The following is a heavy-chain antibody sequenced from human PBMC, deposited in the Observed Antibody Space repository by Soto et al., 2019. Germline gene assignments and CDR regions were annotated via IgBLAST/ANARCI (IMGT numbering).Heavy chain of an antibody. J-gene: IGHJ6*03. Sequence: SETLSLTCAVYGGSFSGYYWSWIRQPPGKGLEWIGEINHSGSTNYNPSLKSRVTISVDTSKNQFSLKLSSVTAADTAVYYCARGAELITMVRGVIITSSNYYYYMDVWGKGTTVTVSS. V-gene: IGHV4-34*01. D-gene: IGHD3-10*01. CDR1: GGSFSGYY. CDR3: ARGAELITMVRGVIITSSNYYYYMDV. CDR2: INHSGST.